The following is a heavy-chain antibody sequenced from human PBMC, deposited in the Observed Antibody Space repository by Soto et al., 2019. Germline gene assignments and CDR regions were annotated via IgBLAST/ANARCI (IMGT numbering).Heavy chain of an antibody. J-gene: IGHJ5*02. V-gene: IGHV3-9*01. D-gene: IGHD6-13*01. CDR2: ISWNSRSI. CDR3: AKGGSGSFIAPAGTGNWFAP. Sequence: VQLVESGGGLVQPGRSLRLSCAASGFSFDDYAMYWVRQAPGTGLEWVSGISWNSRSIGYADSVKGRFTISRDNAKNSLYLQMNSLRAEDTALYYCAKGGSGSFIAPAGTGNWFAPWGQGTLVTVSS. CDR1: GFSFDDYA.